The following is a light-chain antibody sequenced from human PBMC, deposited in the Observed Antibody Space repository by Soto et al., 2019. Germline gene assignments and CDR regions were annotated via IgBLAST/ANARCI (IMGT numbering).Light chain of an antibody. CDR1: QSVSSSY. V-gene: IGKV3-20*01. J-gene: IGKJ2*01. Sequence: ELVLTQSPGTLSLSPGERATLSCRASQSVSSSYLAWYQQQTSQAPRLLIYGASSRATGIPDTFSGRGSGKDLTLSINTLEPEDFAVYYWQEYGSSPYTFGQGTKMEI. CDR3: QEYGSSPYT. CDR2: GAS.